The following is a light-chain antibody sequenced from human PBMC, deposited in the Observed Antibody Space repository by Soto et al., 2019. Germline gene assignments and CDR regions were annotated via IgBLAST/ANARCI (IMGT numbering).Light chain of an antibody. CDR2: GAS. J-gene: IGKJ4*01. Sequence: IVLTQSPGTLSLSPGERATLSCRASQTVSSSYLAWYQQKPGQAPRLLIYGASIRATGIPDRISGRGSGTDFTLTISRLEPEDFAVYYCQQYGSSPLTFGGGTKVDIK. CDR3: QQYGSSPLT. CDR1: QTVSSSY. V-gene: IGKV3-20*01.